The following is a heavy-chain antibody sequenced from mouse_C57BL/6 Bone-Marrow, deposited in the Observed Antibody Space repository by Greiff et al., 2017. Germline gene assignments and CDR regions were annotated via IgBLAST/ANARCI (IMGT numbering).Heavy chain of an antibody. CDR2: IDPEDGDT. Sequence: EVQLQQSGAELVRPGASVKLSCTASGFNIKDYYMHWVKQRPEQGLEWIGRIDPEDGDTEYAPKFQGKATMTADTSSNTAYLQLSSLTSEDTAVYYCTSYYGNYDGAMDYWGQGTSVTVSS. J-gene: IGHJ4*01. V-gene: IGHV14-1*01. D-gene: IGHD2-10*01. CDR1: GFNIKDYY. CDR3: TSYYGNYDGAMDY.